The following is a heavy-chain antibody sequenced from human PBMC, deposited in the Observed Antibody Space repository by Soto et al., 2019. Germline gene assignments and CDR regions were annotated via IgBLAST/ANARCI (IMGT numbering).Heavy chain of an antibody. Sequence: QVQLVESGGGVVQPGRSLRLSCAASGFTFSSYAMHWVRQAPGKGLEWVAVISYDGSNKYYADSVKGRFTISRDNSKNTLYLQMNSLRAEDTAVYYCAMAQTVDFDYWGQGTLVTVSS. CDR2: ISYDGSNK. J-gene: IGHJ4*02. CDR1: GFTFSSYA. D-gene: IGHD4-4*01. CDR3: AMAQTVDFDY. V-gene: IGHV3-30-3*01.